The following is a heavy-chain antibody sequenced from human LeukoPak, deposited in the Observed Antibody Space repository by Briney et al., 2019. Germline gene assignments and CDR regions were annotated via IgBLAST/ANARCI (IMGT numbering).Heavy chain of an antibody. V-gene: IGHV4-59*08. CDR2: IYYSGNT. CDR1: GGSISSYY. D-gene: IGHD3-22*01. J-gene: IGHJ4*02. Sequence: SETLSLTCTVSGGSISSYYWSWIRQPPGKGLEWIGYIYYSGNTNYNPSLKSRVTISVDTSKNQFSLKLSSVTAADTAVYYCARHYYDSSGYYYVRYWGQGTLVTVSS. CDR3: ARHYYDSSGYYYVRY.